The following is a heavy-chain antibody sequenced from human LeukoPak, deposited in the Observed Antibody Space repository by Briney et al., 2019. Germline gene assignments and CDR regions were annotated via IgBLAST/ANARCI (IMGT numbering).Heavy chain of an antibody. V-gene: IGHV3-74*01. CDR3: SRGTYPYSSDN. CDR1: GFTFSDYY. CDR2: INGDGSRT. D-gene: IGHD3-10*01. J-gene: IGHJ4*02. Sequence: PGGSLRLSCAASGFTFSDYYMHWVRQAPGKGLLWISHINGDGSRTGYADSVKGRFTISRDNANNILYLQMNSLRAEDTAVYYCSRGTYPYSSDNWGQGALVTVSS.